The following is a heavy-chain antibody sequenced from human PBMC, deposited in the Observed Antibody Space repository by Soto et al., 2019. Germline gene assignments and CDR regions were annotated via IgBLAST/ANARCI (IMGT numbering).Heavy chain of an antibody. J-gene: IGHJ6*03. Sequence: SLRLSCSSSLFTFSSYSMNLVLHSPFKLLEFFSSISSSSSYIYYADSVKGRFTISRDNAKNSLYLQMNSLRAEDTAVYYCARGNVRSSWYPYYYYYYMDVWGKGTTVTVSS. D-gene: IGHD6-13*01. CDR1: LFTFSSYS. V-gene: IGHV3-21*01. CDR2: ISSSSSYI. CDR3: ARGNVRSSWYPYYYYYYMDV.